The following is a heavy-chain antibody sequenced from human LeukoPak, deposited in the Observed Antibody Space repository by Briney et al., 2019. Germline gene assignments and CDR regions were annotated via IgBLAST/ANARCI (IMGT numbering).Heavy chain of an antibody. Sequence: PGGSLRLSCAASGFTFSSYGMHWVRQAPGKGLEWVAVISYDGSDKYYADSVKGRFTISRDNSKNTLYLQMNSLRAEDTAVYYCAKEGSDYYESSGYYDFDYWGQGTLVTVSS. CDR2: ISYDGSDK. CDR1: GFTFSSYG. J-gene: IGHJ4*02. V-gene: IGHV3-30*18. D-gene: IGHD3-22*01. CDR3: AKEGSDYYESSGYYDFDY.